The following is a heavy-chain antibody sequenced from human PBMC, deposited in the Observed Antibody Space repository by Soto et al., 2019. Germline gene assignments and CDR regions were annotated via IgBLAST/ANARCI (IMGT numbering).Heavy chain of an antibody. CDR2: IIPIFGTA. CDR1: GGTFSSYA. CDR3: ARGGAGNDFWSGPYFDY. J-gene: IGHJ4*02. V-gene: IGHV1-69*13. Sequence: ASVKVSCKASGGTFSSYAISWVRQAPGQGLEWMGGIIPIFGTANYAQKFQGRVTITADESTSTAYMELSSLRSEDTAVYYCARGGAGNDFWSGPYFDYWGQGTLVTVSS. D-gene: IGHD3-3*01.